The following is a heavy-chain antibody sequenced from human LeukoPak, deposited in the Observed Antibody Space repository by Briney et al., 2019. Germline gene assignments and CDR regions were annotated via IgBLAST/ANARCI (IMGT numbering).Heavy chain of an antibody. CDR3: ARGYIVVVPAAINGWFDP. Sequence: GASVKVSCKASGYTFTGYYMHWVRQAPGQGLEWMGWINPNSGGTNYAQKFQGRVTMTRDTSISTAYMELSRLRSDDTAVYYCARGYIVVVPAAINGWFDPWGQGTLVTVSS. J-gene: IGHJ5*02. CDR1: GYTFTGYY. V-gene: IGHV1-2*02. CDR2: INPNSGGT. D-gene: IGHD2-2*01.